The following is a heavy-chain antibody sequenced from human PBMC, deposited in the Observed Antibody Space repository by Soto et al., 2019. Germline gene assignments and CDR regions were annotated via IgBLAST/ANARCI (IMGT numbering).Heavy chain of an antibody. D-gene: IGHD6-13*01. CDR1: GGSISSGGYY. V-gene: IGHV4-31*03. CDR3: ARANSSSWYEIHY. Sequence: SETLSLTCTVSGGSISSGGYYWSWSRQHPGKGLEWIGYIYYSGSTYYNPSLKSRVTISVDTSKNQFSLKLSSVTAADTAVYYCARANSSSWYEIHYWGQGTLVTVSS. J-gene: IGHJ4*02. CDR2: IYYSGST.